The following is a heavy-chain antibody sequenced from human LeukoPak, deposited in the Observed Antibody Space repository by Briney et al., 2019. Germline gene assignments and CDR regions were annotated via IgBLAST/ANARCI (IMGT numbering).Heavy chain of an antibody. V-gene: IGHV1-18*01. CDR3: ARSLDIVATLVDY. CDR1: GYTFTNYG. Sequence: ASVKVSCKASGYTFTNYGITWVRQAPGQGLEWMGWISPYKGNTNYAQKFQGRVTMTTDTSTSTVYMELRSLRSDDTAVYYCARSLDIVATLVDYWGQGTLVTVSS. D-gene: IGHD5-12*01. CDR2: ISPYKGNT. J-gene: IGHJ4*02.